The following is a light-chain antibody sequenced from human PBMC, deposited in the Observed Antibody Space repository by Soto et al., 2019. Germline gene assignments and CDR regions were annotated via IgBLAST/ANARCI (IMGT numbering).Light chain of an antibody. CDR1: TSNIGSNT. V-gene: IGLV1-44*01. CDR3: AAWDDSLSGYV. Sequence: QSVLTQPPSASGTPGQRVTISCSGSTSNIGSNTVNWYQQLPGTPPKLLIYSNNQRPSWVPDRFSGCKSGTSASLAISGLQSEDEADYYCAAWDDSLSGYVFGTGTKLTVL. CDR2: SNN. J-gene: IGLJ1*01.